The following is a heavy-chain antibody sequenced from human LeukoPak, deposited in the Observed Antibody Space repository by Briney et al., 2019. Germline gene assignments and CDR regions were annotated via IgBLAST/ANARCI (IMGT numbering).Heavy chain of an antibody. Sequence: GESLKISCKGSGYSFTSYWIGWVRQMPGKGLEWMGIIYPGVSDTRYSPSFQGQVTISADKSISTAYLQWSSLKASDTAMYYCARHRYSSGSQFWFDPWGQGTLVTVSS. J-gene: IGHJ5*02. CDR2: IYPGVSDT. V-gene: IGHV5-51*01. CDR1: GYSFTSYW. D-gene: IGHD6-19*01. CDR3: ARHRYSSGSQFWFDP.